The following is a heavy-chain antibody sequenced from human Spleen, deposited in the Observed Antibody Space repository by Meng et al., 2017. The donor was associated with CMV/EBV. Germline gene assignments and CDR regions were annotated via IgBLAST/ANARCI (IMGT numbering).Heavy chain of an antibody. J-gene: IGHJ4*02. CDR3: ARRDRIGYFDY. Sequence: CTASGYSFTSNWLGWVRQMPGKGLEWMGSIYPADSDTRYSPSFQGQVTISADKSISTAYLQWSSLMASDTAMYYCARRDRIGYFDYWGQGTLVTVSS. CDR2: IYPADSDT. D-gene: IGHD3-16*01. CDR1: GYSFTSNW. V-gene: IGHV5-51*01.